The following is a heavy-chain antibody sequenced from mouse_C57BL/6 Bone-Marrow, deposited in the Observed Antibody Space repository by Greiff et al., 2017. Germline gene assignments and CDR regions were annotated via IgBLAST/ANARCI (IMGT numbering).Heavy chain of an antibody. V-gene: IGHV1-81*01. J-gene: IGHJ3*01. CDR2: IYPRSGNT. CDR1: GYTFTSYG. CDR3: ARSDRCAY. Sequence: VQLQQSGAELARPGASVKLSCKASGYTFTSYGISWVKQRTGQGLEWIGEIYPRSGNTYYTEKFKGKATLTADKSSSTAYMELRSLTSEDSAVDFCARSDRCAYWGQGTLVTVSA.